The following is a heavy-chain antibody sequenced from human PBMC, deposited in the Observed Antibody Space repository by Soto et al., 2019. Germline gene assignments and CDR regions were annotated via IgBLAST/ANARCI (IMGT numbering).Heavy chain of an antibody. Sequence: QVQLQESGPGLVKPSETLSLTCAVSGGSISISNWWSWVRQTPGKGLEWIGQIHHSGSTNYSPSLTGRVTISVDQSKNQFSLKMNSVTAADTAVYYCARGGYYFYMDIWGKGPTVTVSS. CDR1: GGSISISNW. V-gene: IGHV4-4*02. CDR3: ARGGYYFYMDI. J-gene: IGHJ6*03. D-gene: IGHD1-26*01. CDR2: IHHSGST.